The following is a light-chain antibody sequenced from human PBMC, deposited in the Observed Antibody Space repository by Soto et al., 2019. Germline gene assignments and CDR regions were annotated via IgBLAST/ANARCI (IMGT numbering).Light chain of an antibody. V-gene: IGLV4-69*01. CDR2: LNSDGSH. CDR3: QTWGSGIVV. J-gene: IGLJ2*01. CDR1: SGHSNYA. Sequence: QSVLTQSPSSSASLGASVKLTCTLSSGHSNYAIAWHQQQSEKGPRYLMKLNSDGSHSKGDGIPDRFSGSSSGAERYLTISRIHSEDEADYYCQTWGSGIVVFGGGTKLTVL.